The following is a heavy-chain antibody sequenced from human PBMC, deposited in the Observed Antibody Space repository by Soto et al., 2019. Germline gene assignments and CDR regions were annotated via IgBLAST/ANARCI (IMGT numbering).Heavy chain of an antibody. V-gene: IGHV3-11*06. J-gene: IGHJ6*02. CDR1: GFTFSDYY. CDR3: ARVGGVVTAYSGRTYYYYGMDV. CDR2: ISSSSSYT. D-gene: IGHD2-21*02. Sequence: GGSLRLSCAASGFTFSDYYMSWIRQAPGKGLEWVSYISSSSSYTNYADSVKGRFTISRDNAKNSLYLQMNSLRAEDMAVYYCARVGGVVTAYSGRTYYYYGMDVWGQGTTVTVSS.